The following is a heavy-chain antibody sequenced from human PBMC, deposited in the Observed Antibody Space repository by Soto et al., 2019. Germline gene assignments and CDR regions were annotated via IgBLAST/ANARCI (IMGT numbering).Heavy chain of an antibody. J-gene: IGHJ6*02. CDR3: ARETAARGMDV. CDR2: ISPNSGNT. CDR1: GYTFTGYY. V-gene: IGHV1-8*02. Sequence: ASVKVSCKASGYTFTGYYMHWVRQATGQGLEWMGWISPNSGNTGYAQKFQGRVTMTRNTSISTAYMELSSLRSEDTAVYYCARETAARGMDVWGQGTTVTVSS. D-gene: IGHD6-6*01.